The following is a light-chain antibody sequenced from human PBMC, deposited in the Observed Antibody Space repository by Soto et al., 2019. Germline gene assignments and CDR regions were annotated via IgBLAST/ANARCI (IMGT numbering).Light chain of an antibody. V-gene: IGKV3-20*01. CDR1: QSVSSNY. CDR3: QQYGSLSWT. CDR2: GAS. J-gene: IGKJ1*01. Sequence: DIVLTQSPGTLSLSPGERATLSCRASQSVSSNYLAGYQQKPGQAPRLLIHGASTRATGVPDRFSGSGSGTDFTLTISRLEPEDFAVYHCQQYGSLSWTFGQGTKVEIK.